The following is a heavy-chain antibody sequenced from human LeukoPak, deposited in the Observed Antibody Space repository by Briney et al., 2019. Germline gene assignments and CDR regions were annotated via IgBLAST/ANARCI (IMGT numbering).Heavy chain of an antibody. D-gene: IGHD2-2*01. CDR3: ARGRAGYCSSTSCYAGRVDY. Sequence: SEPLSLTCAVYGGSFSGYYWSWIRQPPGKGLEWIGEINHSGSTNYNPSLKSRVTISVDTSKNQFSLKLSSVTAADTAVYYCARGRAGYCSSTSCYAGRVDYWGQGTLVTVSS. V-gene: IGHV4-34*01. CDR1: GGSFSGYY. CDR2: INHSGST. J-gene: IGHJ4*02.